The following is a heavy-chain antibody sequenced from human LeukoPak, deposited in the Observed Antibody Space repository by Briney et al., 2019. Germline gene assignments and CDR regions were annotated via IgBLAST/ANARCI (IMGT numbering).Heavy chain of an antibody. CDR1: GASINSYY. CDR3: ARRGGNSAYGLDV. CDR2: IYDSGST. J-gene: IGHJ6*02. D-gene: IGHD4-23*01. Sequence: PSETLSLTCSVSGASINSYYWSWIRQPPGKGLEWIGYIYDSGSTSYNPSLKSRVTISVDTSKNQFSLKLSSVTAADTAVYYCARRGGNSAYGLDVWGQGTTVTVSS. V-gene: IGHV4-59*08.